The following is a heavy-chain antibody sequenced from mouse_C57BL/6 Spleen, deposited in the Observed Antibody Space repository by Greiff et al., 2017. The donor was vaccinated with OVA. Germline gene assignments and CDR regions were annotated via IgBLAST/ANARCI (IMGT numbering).Heavy chain of an antibody. J-gene: IGHJ3*01. CDR3: ARSYDYDGAWFAY. D-gene: IGHD2-4*01. Sequence: VQLQQSGPELVKPGASVKISCKASGYSFTSYYIHWVKQRPGQGLEWIGWIYPGSGNTKYNEKFKGKATLTADTSSSTAYMQLSSLTSEDSAVYYCARSYDYDGAWFAYWGQGTLVTVSA. V-gene: IGHV1-66*01. CDR1: GYSFTSYY. CDR2: IYPGSGNT.